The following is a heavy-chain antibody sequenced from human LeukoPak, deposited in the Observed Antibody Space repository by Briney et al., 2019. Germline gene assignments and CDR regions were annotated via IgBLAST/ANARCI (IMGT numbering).Heavy chain of an antibody. V-gene: IGHV3-30*03. Sequence: PGGSLRLSCAASGFTFSSYGMHWVRQAPGKGLEWVAVISFDGGSKYYADSVKGRFTISRDNSKNTLYLQMSSLSADDTAVYYCARGGYQTTTCYQFDYWGQGTLVTVSS. CDR1: GFTFSSYG. D-gene: IGHD2-2*01. CDR2: ISFDGGSK. J-gene: IGHJ4*02. CDR3: ARGGYQTTTCYQFDY.